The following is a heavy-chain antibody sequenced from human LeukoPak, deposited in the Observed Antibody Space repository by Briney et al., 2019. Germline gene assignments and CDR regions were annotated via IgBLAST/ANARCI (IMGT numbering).Heavy chain of an antibody. CDR1: GFTFTNYW. CDR2: IKQDGSEK. J-gene: IGHJ4*02. Sequence: GGSLRLSCAASGFTFTNYWMSWVRQAPGKGLEWVANIKQDGSEKYYEDSVVGRFTISRDNAKNSLSLQMNSLRGEDTAVYYCVRALGSSSADYWGQGTLVTVSS. CDR3: VRALGSSSADY. D-gene: IGHD6-6*01. V-gene: IGHV3-7*01.